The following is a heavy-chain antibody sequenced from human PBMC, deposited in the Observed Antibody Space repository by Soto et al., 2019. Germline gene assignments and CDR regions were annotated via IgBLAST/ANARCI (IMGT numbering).Heavy chain of an antibody. CDR3: ARVGYDILTGYYPFDY. CDR1: GYTFTSYG. D-gene: IGHD3-9*01. CDR2: ISAYNGNT. V-gene: IGHV1-18*04. J-gene: IGHJ4*02. Sequence: GASVKVSCKASGYTFTSYGISWVRQAPGQGLEWMGWISAYNGNTNYAQKLQGRVTMTTDTSTSTAYMELRSLRSDDTAVYYCARVGYDILTGYYPFDYWGQGTLVTVSS.